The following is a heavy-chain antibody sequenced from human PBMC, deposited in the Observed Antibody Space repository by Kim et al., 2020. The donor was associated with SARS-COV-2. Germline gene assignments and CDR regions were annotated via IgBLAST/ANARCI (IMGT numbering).Heavy chain of an antibody. J-gene: IGHJ4*02. CDR2: IIPSGGTT. Sequence: ASVKVSCKASGYTFNMYYIHWVRQAPGQGLEWVGIIIPSGGTTSYAHQFLGRVTMTRDTSTSTVYLEVNSLRYEDTAVYFCARGPTPRDTSDYYDFDHWGQGTLVTVSS. V-gene: IGHV1-46*02. D-gene: IGHD3-22*01. CDR3: ARGPTPRDTSDYYDFDH. CDR1: GYTFNMYY.